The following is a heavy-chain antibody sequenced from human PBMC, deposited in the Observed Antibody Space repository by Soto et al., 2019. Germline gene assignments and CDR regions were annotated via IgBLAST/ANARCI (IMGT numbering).Heavy chain of an antibody. Sequence: QVQLQQWGAGLLKPSETLSLTCAVYGGSFSGYYWSWIRQPPGKGLEWIWEINHSGSTNYNPSLMSRVTISVDTARNQFSRGLGSVTAADAAVYYWARDLDYDILSGYTDAFDIWGEGRMVTVS. V-gene: IGHV4-34*01. CDR1: GGSFSGYY. CDR2: INHSGST. J-gene: IGHJ3*02. D-gene: IGHD3-9*01. CDR3: ARDLDYDILSGYTDAFDI.